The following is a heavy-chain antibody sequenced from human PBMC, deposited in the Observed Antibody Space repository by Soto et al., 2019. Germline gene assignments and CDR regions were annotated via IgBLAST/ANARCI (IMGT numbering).Heavy chain of an antibody. D-gene: IGHD3-22*01. J-gene: IGHJ4*02. Sequence: GGSLRLSCAASGFTFSSYSTNWVRQAPGKGLEWVSYISSSSSTIYYADSVKGRFTISRDNAKNSLYLQMNSLRDEDTAVYYCARGGYYDSSGHQAFDYWGQGTLVTVSS. V-gene: IGHV3-48*02. CDR3: ARGGYYDSSGHQAFDY. CDR1: GFTFSSYS. CDR2: ISSSSSTI.